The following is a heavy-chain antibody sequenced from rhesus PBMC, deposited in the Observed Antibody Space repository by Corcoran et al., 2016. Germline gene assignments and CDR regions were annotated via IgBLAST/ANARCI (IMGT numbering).Heavy chain of an antibody. D-gene: IGHD6-25*01. Sequence: EVQLVETGGGLVQPGGSLKLSCAASGFTFSSYGMSWVRQAPGKGLEWVSAINSGGGSTYYADSVKGRFTISRDNSKNTLSLQMNSLRAEDTAVYYCAKNFGGSWGIRSHFDYWGQGVLVTVSS. CDR2: INSGGGST. V-gene: IGHV3S5*01. J-gene: IGHJ4*01. CDR1: GFTFSSYG. CDR3: AKNFGGSWGIRSHFDY.